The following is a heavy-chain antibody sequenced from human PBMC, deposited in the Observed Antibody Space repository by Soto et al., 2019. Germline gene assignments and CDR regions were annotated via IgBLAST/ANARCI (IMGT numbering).Heavy chain of an antibody. Sequence: SVKVSCKASAGTFSIYTISWVRQAPGQGHEWMGRIIPIIVIANYAQKFQGRVTITADKSTSTAYMELSSLRSEDTVVYYCARVNSGYDTDAFDIWGQGTMVTVSS. V-gene: IGHV1-69*02. J-gene: IGHJ3*02. CDR1: AGTFSIYT. CDR2: IIPIIVIA. CDR3: ARVNSGYDTDAFDI. D-gene: IGHD5-12*01.